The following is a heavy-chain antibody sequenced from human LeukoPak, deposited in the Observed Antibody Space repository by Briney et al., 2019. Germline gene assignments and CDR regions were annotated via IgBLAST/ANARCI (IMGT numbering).Heavy chain of an antibody. CDR2: ISYDGSNK. CDR3: ARETGPNYYDSSGLDYYYYGMDV. V-gene: IGHV3-30-3*01. CDR1: GFTFSSYA. Sequence: GGSLRLSCAASGFTFSSYAMHWVRQAPGKGLEWVAVISYDGSNKYYADSVKGRFTISRDNSKNTLYLQMNSLRAEDTAVYYCARETGPNYYDSSGLDYYYYGMDVWGQGTTVTVSS. D-gene: IGHD3-22*01. J-gene: IGHJ6*02.